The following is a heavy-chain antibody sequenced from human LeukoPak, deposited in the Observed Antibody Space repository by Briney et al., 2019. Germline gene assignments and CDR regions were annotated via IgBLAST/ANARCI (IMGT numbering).Heavy chain of an antibody. CDR3: TRDRGTYNWLDP. CDR1: GFTLSDSA. CDR2: IDRPAKSYAT. V-gene: IGHV3-73*01. Sequence: GGSLRLSCAASGFTLSDSAIHWVRQASGKGLEWVGLIDRPAKSYATAYGASVGGRFTISRDDSKNTAYLQMDSLKTEDTALYYCTRDRGTYNWLDPWGQGTLVTVSS. J-gene: IGHJ5*02. D-gene: IGHD1-26*01.